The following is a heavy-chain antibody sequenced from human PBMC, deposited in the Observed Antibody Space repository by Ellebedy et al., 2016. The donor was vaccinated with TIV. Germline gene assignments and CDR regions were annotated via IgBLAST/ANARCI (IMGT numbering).Heavy chain of an antibody. CDR1: GDTFNSYA. V-gene: IGHV1-18*01. J-gene: IGHJ5*02. D-gene: IGHD2-2*01. CDR3: ARYCNSTTCSNWFDP. CDR2: ISAYNGNT. Sequence: AASVKVSCKASGDTFNSYAISWVRQAPGQGLEWMGWISAYNGNTNYAQMLQGRVTMTTDTFTSTAYMELRSLRSDDTAVYYCARYCNSTTCSNWFDPWGQGTLVTVSS.